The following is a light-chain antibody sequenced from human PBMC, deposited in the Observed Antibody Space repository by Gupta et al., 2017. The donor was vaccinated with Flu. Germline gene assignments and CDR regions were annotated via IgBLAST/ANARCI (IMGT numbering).Light chain of an antibody. Sequence: TPSPATLSVPPGERATLSCRASQSVSSDLAWYQQKPGQAPRLLIYGASTRATGIPARFSGSGSGTEVTLTISSLQSEDFAVYYCQHYNNWPPWTFGQGTKVEV. J-gene: IGKJ1*01. CDR1: QSVSSD. CDR3: QHYNNWPPWT. CDR2: GAS. V-gene: IGKV3-15*01.